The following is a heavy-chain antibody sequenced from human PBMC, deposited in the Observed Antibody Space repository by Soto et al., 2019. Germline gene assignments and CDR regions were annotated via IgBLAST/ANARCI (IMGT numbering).Heavy chain of an antibody. CDR1: GYSFTNYW. CDR3: ARHAYGYNNYYFDY. D-gene: IGHD4-4*01. V-gene: IGHV5-51*01. J-gene: IGHJ4*02. Sequence: PGESLKISCQVSGYSFTNYWLGWVRQMPGKGLEWMGIIYPGDSDIRYSPSFQGQVTISADKSISTAYLQWSSLKASDTAMYYCARHAYGYNNYYFDYWGQGTLVTSPQ. CDR2: IYPGDSDI.